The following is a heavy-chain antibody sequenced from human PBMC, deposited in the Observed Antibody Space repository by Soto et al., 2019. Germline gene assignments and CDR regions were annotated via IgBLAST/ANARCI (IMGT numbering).Heavy chain of an antibody. CDR3: ARDIARIAARRGGWFDP. CDR1: GCTFSSYS. V-gene: IGHV3-21*01. Sequence: PGVALRLSCADSGCTFSSYSMNWVRQAPGKGLEWVSSISSSSSYIYYADSVKGRFTISRDNAKNSLYLQMNSLRAEDTAVYYCARDIARIAARRGGWFDPWGQGTLVTVSS. J-gene: IGHJ5*02. CDR2: ISSSSSYI. D-gene: IGHD6-6*01.